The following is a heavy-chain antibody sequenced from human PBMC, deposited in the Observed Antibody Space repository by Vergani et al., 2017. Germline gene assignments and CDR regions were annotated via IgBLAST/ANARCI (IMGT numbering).Heavy chain of an antibody. CDR1: GFTFSDYY. Sequence: QVQLVESGGGLVKPGGSLRLSCAASGFTFSDYYMNWIRQAPGKGLEWVSYISSSGGIKYYADSVKGRFTISRDNVKDSLYLQMNSLSAEDTAVYYCARGDIIIVPAAEVLDYWGQGTLVTVSS. V-gene: IGHV3-11*01. CDR2: ISSSGGIK. D-gene: IGHD2-2*01. J-gene: IGHJ4*02. CDR3: ARGDIIIVPAAEVLDY.